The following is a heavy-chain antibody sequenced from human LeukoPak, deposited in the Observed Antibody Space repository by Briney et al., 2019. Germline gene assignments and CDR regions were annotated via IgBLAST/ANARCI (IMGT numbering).Heavy chain of an antibody. V-gene: IGHV1-2*02. D-gene: IGHD4-17*01. Sequence: GASVKVPCRASGYTFTGSYMHWVRQAPGQGLEWMGWINPNSGGTNYAQKFQGRVTMTRDTSISTAYMELSRLRSDDTAVYYCAKEEGIGVTIDWGQGALVTVSS. CDR2: INPNSGGT. CDR3: AKEEGIGVTID. J-gene: IGHJ4*02. CDR1: GYTFTGSY.